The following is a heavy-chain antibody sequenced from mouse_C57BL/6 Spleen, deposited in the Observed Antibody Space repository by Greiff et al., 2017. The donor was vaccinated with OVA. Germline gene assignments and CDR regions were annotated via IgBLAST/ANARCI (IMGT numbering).Heavy chain of an antibody. V-gene: IGHV1-61*01. J-gene: IGHJ2*01. Sequence: QVQLQQPGAELVRPGSSVKLSCKASGYTFTSYWMDWVKQRPGQGLEWIGNIYPSDSETPYNQKFKDKATLTVDKSASTAYMQLSSLTSEDSAVYYCARETPYFDYWGQGTTLTVSS. CDR1: GYTFTSYW. D-gene: IGHD6-2*01. CDR2: IYPSDSET. CDR3: ARETPYFDY.